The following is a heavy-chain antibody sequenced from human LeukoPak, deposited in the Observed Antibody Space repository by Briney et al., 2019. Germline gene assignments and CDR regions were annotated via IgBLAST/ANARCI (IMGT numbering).Heavy chain of an antibody. J-gene: IGHJ4*02. CDR3: GRYGGSGWVIDS. D-gene: IGHD6-19*01. Sequence: SETLSLTRTVSGASIRNNYWTWIRQTPGKGLEWIGYIYHTGATSYNPSLKSRVSMSVDMSKEQFSVKLTSVTAADTAVYFCGRYGGSGWVIDSWGRGTLVTVSS. CDR1: GASIRNNY. V-gene: IGHV4-59*08. CDR2: IYHTGAT.